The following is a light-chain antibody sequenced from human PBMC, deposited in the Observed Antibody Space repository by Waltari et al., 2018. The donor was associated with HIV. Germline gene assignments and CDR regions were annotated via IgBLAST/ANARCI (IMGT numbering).Light chain of an antibody. V-gene: IGLV2-8*01. CDR2: DVS. J-gene: IGLJ2*01. CDR3: TSYADSNNLNVV. Sequence: QSALTQPPSASGSPGQSVTISCTGTSSDVGGYNYVSWYQQHPGKAPKLMIYDVSKRPSGVPDRFSGSKSGNTASLTVSGLQAEDEAEYYCTSYADSNNLNVVFGGGTKLTVL. CDR1: SSDVGGYNY.